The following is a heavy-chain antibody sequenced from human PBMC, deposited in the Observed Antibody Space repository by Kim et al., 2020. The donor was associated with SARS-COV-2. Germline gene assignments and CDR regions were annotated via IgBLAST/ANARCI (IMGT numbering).Heavy chain of an antibody. J-gene: IGHJ4*02. CDR1: GFTFSNAW. Sequence: GGSLRLSCAASGFTFSNAWMSWVRQAPGKGLEWVGRIKSKTDGGTTDYAAPVKGRFTISRDDSKNTLYLQMNSLKTEDTAVYYCTTDSDILTADTLDYFDYWGQGTLVTVSS. D-gene: IGHD3-9*01. V-gene: IGHV3-15*01. CDR2: IKSKTDGGTT. CDR3: TTDSDILTADTLDYFDY.